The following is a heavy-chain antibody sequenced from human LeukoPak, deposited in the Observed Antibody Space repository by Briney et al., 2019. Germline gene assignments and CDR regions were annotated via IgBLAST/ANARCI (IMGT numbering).Heavy chain of an antibody. CDR2: IYTSGST. V-gene: IGHV4-4*07. CDR1: GGSISSHY. Sequence: SETLSLTXTVSGGSISSHYWSWIRQPAGKGMEWIGRIYTSGSTNYNPSLKSRVTMSVDTSKNQFSLKLSSVTAADTAVSYCAGFYGSGRDNWFDPWGQGTLVTVSS. J-gene: IGHJ5*02. CDR3: AGFYGSGRDNWFDP. D-gene: IGHD3-10*01.